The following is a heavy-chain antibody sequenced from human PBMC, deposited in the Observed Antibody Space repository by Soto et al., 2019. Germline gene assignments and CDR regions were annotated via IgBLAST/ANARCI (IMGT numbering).Heavy chain of an antibody. D-gene: IGHD2-21*02. CDR3: AKGRAVGTD. CDR1: GFTFSNYW. Sequence: VQLVESGGGLVQPGGSLRLSCAASGFTFSNYWMHWVRQAPGKGLVWLSRINTDGSDTFYADSVKGRFTISRDNPKKTLYLQMSSLRADDTAVYYCAKGRAVGTDWGQGTLVTVYS. V-gene: IGHV3-74*01. J-gene: IGHJ4*02. CDR2: INTDGSDT.